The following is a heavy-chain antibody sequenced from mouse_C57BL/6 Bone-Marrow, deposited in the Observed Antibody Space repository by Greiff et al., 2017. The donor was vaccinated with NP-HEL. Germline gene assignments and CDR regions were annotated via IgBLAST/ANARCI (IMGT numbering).Heavy chain of an antibody. D-gene: IGHD1-1*01. V-gene: IGHV1-52*01. CDR2: IDTSDSAT. J-gene: IGHJ3*01. CDR3: ARDYYGSSYAWFAY. Sequence: QVQLQQPGAELVRPGSSVTLSCTASGYTFTSYWMHWVKQRPIQGLEWIGNIDTSDSATHYNQKFKDKATLTVDKSSSTAYMQLSSLTSEDSAVYYCARDYYGSSYAWFAYWGQGTLVTVSA. CDR1: GYTFTSYW.